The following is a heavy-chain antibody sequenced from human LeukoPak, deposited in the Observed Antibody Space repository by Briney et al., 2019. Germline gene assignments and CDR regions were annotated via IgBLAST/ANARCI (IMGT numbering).Heavy chain of an antibody. CDR1: AFTFSNYW. Sequence: AGGSLRLSCAVSAFTFSNYWMHWVRQAPGKGLEWVSSISSSSSYIYYADSVKGRFTISRDNAKNSLYLQMNSLRAEDTAVYYCATSSGYYIGGPPLWGQGTLVTVSS. CDR2: ISSSSSYI. D-gene: IGHD3-3*01. CDR3: ATSSGYYIGGPPL. J-gene: IGHJ4*02. V-gene: IGHV3-21*01.